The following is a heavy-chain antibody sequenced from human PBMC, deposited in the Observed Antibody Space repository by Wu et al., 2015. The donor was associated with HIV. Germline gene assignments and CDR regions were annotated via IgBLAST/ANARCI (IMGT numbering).Heavy chain of an antibody. CDR1: GFTFSSYA. V-gene: IGHV1-18*01. D-gene: IGHD2-2*01. CDR3: ARLGPPCSTSTCYYHFDY. CDR2: ISTYNGNT. J-gene: IGHJ4*02. Sequence: QVQLVQSGLEVKKTGASVKVSCKASGFTFSSYAISWVRQAPGQGLEWMGWISTYNGNTNYAQKFQGRVTMTTDTSTTTAYMELRSLRSDDTALYYCARLGPPCSTSTCYYHFDYWGQGTVVTVSS.